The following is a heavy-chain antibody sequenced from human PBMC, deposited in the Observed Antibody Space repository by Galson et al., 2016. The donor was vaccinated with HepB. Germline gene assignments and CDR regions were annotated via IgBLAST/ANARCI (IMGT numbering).Heavy chain of an antibody. CDR2: IYGSGRT. CDR3: ARRGTYYIFDF. CDR1: GGSITDYR. V-gene: IGHV4-59*01. D-gene: IGHD3-16*01. Sequence: ETLSLTCSVSGGSITDYRWSWIRQPPGKGLEWIGYIYGSGRTDYNPSLKSRVTLSVDTSKNQFSLKFSSMTAADTAVYYCARRGTYYIFDFWGQGTLVTVSS. J-gene: IGHJ4*02.